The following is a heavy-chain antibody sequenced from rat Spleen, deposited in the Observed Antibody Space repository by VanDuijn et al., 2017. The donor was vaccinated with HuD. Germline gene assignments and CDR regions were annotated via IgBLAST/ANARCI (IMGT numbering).Heavy chain of an antibody. J-gene: IGHJ3*01. D-gene: IGHD1-12*02. CDR2: ISSGGNT. Sequence: QVQLKESGPGLVQPSQTLSPTCPVSGLSLTTNAVSWVRQPPGKGLAWIVTISSGGNTYYNSALKSRLSISRDTPRSQVFLKMNSLQSEDTAIYFCTRDHSYWGNYYPGGFAYWGQGTLVTVSS. V-gene: IGHV2S12*01. CDR1: GLSLTTNA. CDR3: TRDHSYWGNYYPGGFAY.